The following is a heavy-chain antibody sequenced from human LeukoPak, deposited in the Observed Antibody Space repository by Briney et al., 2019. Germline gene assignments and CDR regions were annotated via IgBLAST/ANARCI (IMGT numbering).Heavy chain of an antibody. V-gene: IGHV1-18*01. D-gene: IGHD3/OR15-3a*01. Sequence: ASVKVSCKASGYTFTSFGISWVRQAPGQGLEWMGWISAYNGNINYAQKLQGRVTMTTDISTSTAYMEVRSLRSEDTAVYYCVXXXXXXTTMIFFDYWGQGSVVTVSS. J-gene: IGHJ4*02. CDR1: GYTFTSFG. CDR3: VXXXXXXTTMIFFDY. CDR2: ISAYNGNI.